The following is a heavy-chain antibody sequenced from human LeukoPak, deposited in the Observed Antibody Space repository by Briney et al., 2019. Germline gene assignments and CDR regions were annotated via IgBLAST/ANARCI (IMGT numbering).Heavy chain of an antibody. CDR3: ARGGFDYGDYGETYWYFDL. V-gene: IGHV4-34*01. D-gene: IGHD4-17*01. CDR1: GGSFSGYY. Sequence: PSETLSLTCAVYGGSFSGYYWSWIRQPPGKGLEWIGEINHSGSTNYNPSLKSRVTISVDTSKNQFSLKLSSVTAADTAVYYCARGGFDYGDYGETYWYFDLWGRGTLSLSPQ. J-gene: IGHJ2*01. CDR2: INHSGST.